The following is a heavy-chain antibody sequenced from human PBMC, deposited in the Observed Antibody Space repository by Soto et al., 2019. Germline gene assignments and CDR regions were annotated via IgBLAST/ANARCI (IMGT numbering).Heavy chain of an antibody. CDR1: GFTFSTYS. V-gene: IGHV3-48*01. Sequence: GGSLRLSCAASGFTFSTYSMNWVRQAPGKGLEWVSYITGGSTTIYYADSVKGRFTISRDNAKNSLYLQMNSLTVEDTAVYYCVRAECPTCYGFQYWAQGTLVTSPQ. D-gene: IGHD2-2*01. CDR2: ITGGSTTI. J-gene: IGHJ1*01. CDR3: VRAECPTCYGFQY.